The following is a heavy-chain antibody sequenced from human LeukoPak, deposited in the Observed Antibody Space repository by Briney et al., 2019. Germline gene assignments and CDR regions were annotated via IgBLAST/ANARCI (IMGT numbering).Heavy chain of an antibody. J-gene: IGHJ3*02. CDR2: TYYRSKWYN. V-gene: IGHV6-1*01. D-gene: IGHD6-13*01. CDR3: ARGPSGTGAFDI. CDR1: GDSLSSNSAA. Sequence: SQTLSLTCALSGDSLSSNSAAWPWLRQSPSRGLEWLGRTYYRSKWYNEYAVSVKSPITINPDTSKNQISLQLNSVTPEDTAVYYCARGPSGTGAFDIWGQGTMVTVSS.